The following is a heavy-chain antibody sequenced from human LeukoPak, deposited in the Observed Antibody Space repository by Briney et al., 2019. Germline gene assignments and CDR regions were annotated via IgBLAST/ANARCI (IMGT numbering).Heavy chain of an antibody. CDR3: ATSTTVTTAPWYFDL. Sequence: SETLSLTCTVSGGSISSYYWSWIRQPPGKGLEWIGYIYYSGSTNYNPSLKSRVTISVDTSKNQFSLKLSSVTAADTAVYYCATSTTVTTAPWYFDLWGRGTLVTVSS. CDR2: IYYSGST. J-gene: IGHJ2*01. V-gene: IGHV4-59*08. D-gene: IGHD4-17*01. CDR1: GGSISSYY.